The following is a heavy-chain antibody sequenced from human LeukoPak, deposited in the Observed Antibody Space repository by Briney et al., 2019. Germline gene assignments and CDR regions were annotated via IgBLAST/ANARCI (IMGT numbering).Heavy chain of an antibody. V-gene: IGHV1-46*01. CDR2: IYPRDGST. Sequence: ASVKVSCKASGYTFTSNYIHWVRQAPGQGLEWMGMIYPRDGSTSYAQKFQGRVTVTRDTSTSTVHMELSGLRSEDTAVYYCARDQEGFDYWGQGTLVTVSA. J-gene: IGHJ4*02. CDR3: ARDQEGFDY. CDR1: GYTFTSNY.